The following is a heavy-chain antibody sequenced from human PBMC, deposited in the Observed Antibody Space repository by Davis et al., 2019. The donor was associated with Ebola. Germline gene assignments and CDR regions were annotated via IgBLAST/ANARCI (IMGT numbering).Heavy chain of an antibody. CDR2: IDPSDSYT. CDR1: GYSFTSYW. CDR3: ARVRNKQLVGSDY. V-gene: IGHV5-10-1*01. J-gene: IGHJ4*02. D-gene: IGHD6-6*01. Sequence: GESLKIPCKGSGYSFTSYWISWVRQMPGKGLEWMGRIDPSDSYTNYSPSFQGHVTISADKSISTAYLQWSSLKASDTAMYYCARVRNKQLVGSDYWGQGTLVTVSS.